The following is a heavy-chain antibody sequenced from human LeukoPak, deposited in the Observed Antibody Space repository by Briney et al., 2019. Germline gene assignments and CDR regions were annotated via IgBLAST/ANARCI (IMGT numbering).Heavy chain of an antibody. CDR2: IYTGSST. J-gene: IGHJ4*02. D-gene: IGHD6-13*01. CDR3: ARSPAAGSAAAFDY. Sequence: GGSLRPSCAPSAFIVSSNFMNWVRQAARKWLGWVAVIYTGSSTYYADTVKSRFTISRDNSKSTLYLQMNSLRAEDTAVYYCARSPAAGSAAAFDYWGQGTLVTVSS. CDR1: AFIVSSNF. V-gene: IGHV3-53*01.